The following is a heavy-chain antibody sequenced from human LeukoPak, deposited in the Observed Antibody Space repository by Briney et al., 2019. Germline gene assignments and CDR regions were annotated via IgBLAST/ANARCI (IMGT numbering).Heavy chain of an antibody. V-gene: IGHV1-8*03. CDR2: INPNSGNT. Sequence: EGSVKVSCKASGYTFTSYDINGVRQATGQGVEWMGWINPNSGNTGYAQKFQGRVTITRNTYISTAYMELSSLRSEDTAVYYCARGLFDSGWYYYMDVWGKGTTVTVSS. CDR3: ARGLFDSGWYYYMDV. D-gene: IGHD6-19*01. CDR1: GYTFTSYD. J-gene: IGHJ6*03.